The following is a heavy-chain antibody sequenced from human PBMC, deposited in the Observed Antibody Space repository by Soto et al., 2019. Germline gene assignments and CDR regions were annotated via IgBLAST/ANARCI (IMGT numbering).Heavy chain of an antibody. J-gene: IGHJ6*03. V-gene: IGHV3-15*01. CDR3: TTDVASQSPFCSSTSCYDYYYYYMDV. D-gene: IGHD2-2*01. CDR1: GFTFSNAW. Sequence: GGSLRLSCAASGFTFSNAWMSWVRQAPGKGLEWVGRIKSKTDGGTTDYAAPVKGRFTISRDDSKNTLYLQMNSLKTEDTAVYYCTTDVASQSPFCSSTSCYDYYYYYMDVWGKGTTVTVSS. CDR2: IKSKTDGGTT.